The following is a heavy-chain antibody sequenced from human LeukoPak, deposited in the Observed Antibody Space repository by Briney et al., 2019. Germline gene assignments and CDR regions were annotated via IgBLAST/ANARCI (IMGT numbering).Heavy chain of an antibody. CDR1: GGSIGPYY. CDR3: ARSGGSGFQLDS. Sequence: PSGTLSLTCTVSGGSIGPYYWSWLRQPAGQALEWSGRSYTTGSTNYNPSLKSRVAMSLDTSKNQFCLKLSSVTAADTAVYYCARSGGSGFQLDSWGQGTLVTVSS. J-gene: IGHJ4*02. D-gene: IGHD3-16*01. CDR2: SYTTGST. V-gene: IGHV4-4*07.